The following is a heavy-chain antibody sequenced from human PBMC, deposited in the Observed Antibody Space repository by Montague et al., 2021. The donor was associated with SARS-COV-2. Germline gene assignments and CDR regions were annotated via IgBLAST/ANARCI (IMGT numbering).Heavy chain of an antibody. CDR1: GSTFSSYA. J-gene: IGHJ6*02. V-gene: IGHV3-23*03. CDR2: IYSGGSST. D-gene: IGHD5-24*01. Sequence: SLRLSCAASGSTFSSYAMSWVRQAPGKGLEWVSVIYSGGSSTYYADSVKGRFTISRDNSKNTLYLQMNSLRAEDTAVYYCARDRWDRNGMDVWGQGTTVTVSS. CDR3: ARDRWDRNGMDV.